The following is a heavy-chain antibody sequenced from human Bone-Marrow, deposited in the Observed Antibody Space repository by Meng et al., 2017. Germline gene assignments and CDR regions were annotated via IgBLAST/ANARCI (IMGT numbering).Heavy chain of an antibody. CDR2: IHSSGST. D-gene: IGHD3-22*01. V-gene: IGHV4-4*07. J-gene: IGHJ3*02. Sequence: SETLSLTCTVSGGSITNYYWSWIRQPAGKGLEWIGRIHSSGSTSYNPSLNSRLTMSLDMSKNQFSLKLASVTAADTAVYYCASYYDSSGYRPHDAFDIWGQGTMVTVSS. CDR1: GGSITNYY. CDR3: ASYYDSSGYRPHDAFDI.